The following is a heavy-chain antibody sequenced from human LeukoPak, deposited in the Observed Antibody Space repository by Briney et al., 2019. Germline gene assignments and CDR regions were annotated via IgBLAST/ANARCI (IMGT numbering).Heavy chain of an antibody. CDR1: GFTFRSYG. CDR3: TKAYQYDSGGDYFDY. V-gene: IGHV3-30*18. Sequence: GGSLRLSCAASGFTFRSYGMHWVRQAPGKGLEWVAVILYDGSNRYYAESVKGRFTISRDTSKNTLHMQMNSLRADVTAVYNCTKAYQYDSGGDYFDYWGQGTLVTVSS. J-gene: IGHJ4*02. CDR2: ILYDGSNR. D-gene: IGHD3-10*01.